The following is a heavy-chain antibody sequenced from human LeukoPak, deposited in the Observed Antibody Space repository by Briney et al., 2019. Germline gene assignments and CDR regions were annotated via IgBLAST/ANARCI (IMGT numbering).Heavy chain of an antibody. D-gene: IGHD1-26*01. J-gene: IGHJ4*02. CDR2: INPTVGST. CDR1: GYTFTTYY. CDR3: ARDGEYSGGYLDY. Sequence: ASVKVSCKASGYTFTTYYMHWVRQAPGQGLEWMGIINPTVGSTTYAQKFQGRVTMTRDTSTSTVFMELSSLISEDTAVYYCARDGEYSGGYLDYWGQGTLVTVSS. V-gene: IGHV1-46*03.